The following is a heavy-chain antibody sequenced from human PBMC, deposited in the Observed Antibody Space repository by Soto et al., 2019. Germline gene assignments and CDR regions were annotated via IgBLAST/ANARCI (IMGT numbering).Heavy chain of an antibody. CDR1: GGSISSYF. V-gene: IGHV4-59*01. CDR3: ARDRGLGSGWYGWFDP. CDR2: IYYSEST. D-gene: IGHD6-19*01. Sequence: QVQLQESGPGLVKPSETPSLTCTVSGGSISSYFWSWIRQPPGKGLEWIGYIYYSESTNYNPSLKGRVTISVDTSKKQFSLKLSSVTAADTAVYYCARDRGLGSGWYGWFDPWGQGTLVTVSS. J-gene: IGHJ5*02.